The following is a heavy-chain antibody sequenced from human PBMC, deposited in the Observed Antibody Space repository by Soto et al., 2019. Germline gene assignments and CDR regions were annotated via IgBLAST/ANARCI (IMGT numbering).Heavy chain of an antibody. J-gene: IGHJ4*02. CDR2: ITGSGGST. D-gene: IGHD5-12*01. Sequence: GGSLRLSCAASGFTFSNYAMTWVRQAPGKGLEWVSTITGSGGSTYYADSVKGRFAISRANSQNTLYLQMNSLRAEDTAVYFCVKDEITSFMVASDYWGQGTLVTVSS. CDR1: GFTFSNYA. V-gene: IGHV3-23*01. CDR3: VKDEITSFMVASDY.